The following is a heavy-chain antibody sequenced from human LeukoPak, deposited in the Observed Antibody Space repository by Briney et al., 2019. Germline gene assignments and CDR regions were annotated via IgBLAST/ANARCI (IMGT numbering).Heavy chain of an antibody. CDR3: ARSTRQWLIHDWYFDL. CDR2: ISGSGGGT. D-gene: IGHD6-19*01. V-gene: IGHV3-23*01. J-gene: IGHJ2*01. CDR1: GFTFSSYG. Sequence: PGGTLRLSCAASGFTFSSYGMSWVRQAPGKGLEWVSGISGSGGGTYFADSVKGRFTISRDNSKNTLYLQMNSLRADDTAVYYCARSTRQWLIHDWYFDLWGRGTLVTVSS.